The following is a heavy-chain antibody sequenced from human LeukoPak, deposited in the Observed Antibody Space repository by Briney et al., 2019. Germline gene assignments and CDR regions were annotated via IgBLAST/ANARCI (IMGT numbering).Heavy chain of an antibody. Sequence: SKTLSLTCSVSGYSISSGYYWGWIRQPPGKGLEWIGSVFHSGITYYKPSLKSRVTILVDTSKNQFSLKLTSVTAADTAVYYCARQVYYYASGTTYYYYMDVWGNGTTVTISS. J-gene: IGHJ6*03. D-gene: IGHD3-10*01. CDR2: VFHSGIT. CDR1: GYSISSGYY. V-gene: IGHV4-38-2*02. CDR3: ARQVYYYASGTTYYYYMDV.